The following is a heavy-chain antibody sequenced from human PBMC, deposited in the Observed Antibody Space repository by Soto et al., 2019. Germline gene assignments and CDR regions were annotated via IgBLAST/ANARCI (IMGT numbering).Heavy chain of an antibody. Sequence: SETLSLTCTVSGGSISSYYWSWIRQPPGKGLEWIGYIYYSGSTNYNPSLKSRVTISVDTSKNQFSLKLSSVTAADTAVYYCARHPSYYYGFEPWGQGTLVTVSS. V-gene: IGHV4-59*08. D-gene: IGHD3-10*01. CDR3: ARHPSYYYGFEP. CDR1: GGSISSYY. J-gene: IGHJ5*02. CDR2: IYYSGST.